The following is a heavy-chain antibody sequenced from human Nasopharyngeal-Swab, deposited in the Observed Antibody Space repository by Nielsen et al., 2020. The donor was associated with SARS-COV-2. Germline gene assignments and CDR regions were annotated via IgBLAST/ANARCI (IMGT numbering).Heavy chain of an antibody. J-gene: IGHJ4*02. V-gene: IGHV1-58*01. D-gene: IGHD6-19*01. CDR2: IVVGSGNT. CDR3: AATVAGMGSYGD. Sequence: WVRQAPEQRLEWIGWIVVGSGNTNYAQKFQERVTITRDMSTSTAYMELSSLRSEDTAVYYCAATVAGMGSYGDWGQGTLVTVSS.